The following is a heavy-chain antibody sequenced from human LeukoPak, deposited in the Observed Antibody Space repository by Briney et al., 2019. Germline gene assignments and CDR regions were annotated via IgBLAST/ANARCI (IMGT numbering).Heavy chain of an antibody. V-gene: IGHV3-7*01. CDR3: AREGIAADRGKLIDH. CDR2: IKQDGTET. CDR1: GFIFSSYW. D-gene: IGHD6-13*01. J-gene: IGHJ4*02. Sequence: PGGSLRLSCAASGFIFSSYWMTWVRQAPGRGLEWVANIKQDGTETYYVDSLKGRFTISRDNAKNSLYLQMNSLRAEDTAVYYCAREGIAADRGKLIDHWGQGTLVTVSS.